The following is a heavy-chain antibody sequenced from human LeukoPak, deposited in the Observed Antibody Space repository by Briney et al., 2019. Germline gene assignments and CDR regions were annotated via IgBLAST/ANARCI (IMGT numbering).Heavy chain of an antibody. V-gene: IGHV1-2*06. Sequence: ASVKVSCKASGYTFTGYYMHWVRQAPGQGLEWMGRINPNSGGTNYAQKFQGRVTMTRDTSISTAYMELSRLRCDDTAVYYCARRRNGDTAMVTHDAFDIWGQGTMVTVSS. CDR3: ARRRNGDTAMVTHDAFDI. CDR1: GYTFTGYY. D-gene: IGHD5-18*01. CDR2: INPNSGGT. J-gene: IGHJ3*02.